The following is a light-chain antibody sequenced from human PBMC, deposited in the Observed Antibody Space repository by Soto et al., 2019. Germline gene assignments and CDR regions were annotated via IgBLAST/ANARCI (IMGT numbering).Light chain of an antibody. V-gene: IGLV2-14*01. Sequence: QPASVSGSPGQSVTISCTGPRSDIGDSNFISWYQHSPGKAPKLIIFEVTNRPSGVSDRFSGSKSGNTASLTISGLQADDEADYYCGSYTTYRPYVFGSGTKVTVL. CDR1: RSDIGDSNF. CDR3: GSYTTYRPYV. CDR2: EVT. J-gene: IGLJ1*01.